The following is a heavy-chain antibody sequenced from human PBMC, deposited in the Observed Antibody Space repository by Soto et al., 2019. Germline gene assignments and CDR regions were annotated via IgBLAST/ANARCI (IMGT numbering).Heavy chain of an antibody. CDR3: ARDRYDARHDILTGCIDY. Sequence: SVKVSCKASGGTFSSYAISWVRQAPGQGLEWMGGIIPIFGTANYAQKFRGRVTITADKSTSTAYMELSSLRSEDTAVYYCARDRYDARHDILTGCIDYWGQGTLVTVS. V-gene: IGHV1-69*06. J-gene: IGHJ4*02. D-gene: IGHD3-9*01. CDR2: IIPIFGTA. CDR1: GGTFSSYA.